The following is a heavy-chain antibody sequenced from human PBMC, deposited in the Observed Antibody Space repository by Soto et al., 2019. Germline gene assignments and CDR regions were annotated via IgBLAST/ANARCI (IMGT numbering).Heavy chain of an antibody. CDR2: INGDGSST. CDR1: GFPFSSYW. CDR3: ARGGSHITGALDY. D-gene: IGHD2-21*01. V-gene: IGHV3-74*01. Sequence: GGSLRLSCAGSGFPFSSYWMHLVRQSPGKGLVWVSRINGDGSSTNYADSVKGRFTISRDNAKNTLFLQMNSLRVEDTAVYYCARGGSHITGALDYWGQGTLVTVSS. J-gene: IGHJ4*02.